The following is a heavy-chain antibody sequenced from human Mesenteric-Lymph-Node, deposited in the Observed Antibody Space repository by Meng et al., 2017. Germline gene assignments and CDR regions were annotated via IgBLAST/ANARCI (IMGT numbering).Heavy chain of an antibody. CDR2: IKQDGSEK. CDR1: GFTFSSYW. D-gene: IGHD6-6*01. V-gene: IGHV3-7*03. Sequence: GESLKISCAASGFTFSSYWMSWVRQAPGKGLEWVANIKQDGSEKYYADSVKGRFTISRDNAKNSLYLQMNSLRAEDTALYYCATLASSSPVDEGMDVWGQGTTVTVSS. J-gene: IGHJ6*02. CDR3: ATLASSSPVDEGMDV.